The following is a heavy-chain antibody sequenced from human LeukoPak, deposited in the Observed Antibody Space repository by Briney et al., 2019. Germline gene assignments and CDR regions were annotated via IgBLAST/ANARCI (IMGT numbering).Heavy chain of an antibody. Sequence: GASVKVSCKASGGTFSSYAISWVRQAPGQGLEWMGRIIPILGIANYTQKFQGRVTITADKSTSTAYMELSSLRSEDTAVYYCASGYCSGGSCYFNYYYYGMDVWGQGTTVTVSS. CDR3: ASGYCSGGSCYFNYYYYGMDV. CDR2: IIPILGIA. D-gene: IGHD2-15*01. V-gene: IGHV1-69*04. CDR1: GGTFSSYA. J-gene: IGHJ6*02.